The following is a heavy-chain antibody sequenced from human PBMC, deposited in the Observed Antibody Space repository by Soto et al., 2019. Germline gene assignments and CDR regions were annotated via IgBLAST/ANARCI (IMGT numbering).Heavy chain of an antibody. Sequence: QVQLEQSGSEVKKSGSSVKVSCKASGYSFSSHAITWVRQAPGQGLEWMGGIIPVFGTPIYAQKFQGRVTISADKSTNTSYLELRSMRSEDTAVYYCARGGALSTSWYWGDGLDSWGQGTQVTVSS. CDR1: GYSFSSHA. J-gene: IGHJ4*02. CDR3: ARGGALSTSWYWGDGLDS. D-gene: IGHD6-13*01. CDR2: IIPVFGTP. V-gene: IGHV1-69*06.